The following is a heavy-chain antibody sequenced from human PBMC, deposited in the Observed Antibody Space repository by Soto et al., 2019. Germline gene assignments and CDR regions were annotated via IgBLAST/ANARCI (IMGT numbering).Heavy chain of an antibody. Sequence: GGSLRLSCAASGVTFSSYGMQWVRQAPGKGLEWVAVISYEGSDQYYADSVKGRVTISRDNSKNTVYLEMNSLRAEDTAVYYCAKEAGIFGASSGSYLDVWGPGTMVTV. J-gene: IGHJ6*02. CDR2: ISYEGSDQ. CDR3: AKEAGIFGASSGSYLDV. V-gene: IGHV3-30*18. CDR1: GVTFSSYG. D-gene: IGHD3-10*01.